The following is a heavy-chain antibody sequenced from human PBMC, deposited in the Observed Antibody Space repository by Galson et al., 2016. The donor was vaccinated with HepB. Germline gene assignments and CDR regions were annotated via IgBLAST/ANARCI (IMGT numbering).Heavy chain of an antibody. CDR3: ARDFRTGWTNWFDP. J-gene: IGHJ5*02. CDR2: ISYDGSAT. V-gene: IGHV3-30*03. CDR1: GFTFSSYG. D-gene: IGHD2-8*02. Sequence: SLRLSCAASGFTFSSYGMHWVRQAPGKGLEWVAMISYDGSATYYADSVQGRFIISRDISKNTVFLQMNSLRAEDTALYYCARDFRTGWTNWFDPWGQGTLVTVPS.